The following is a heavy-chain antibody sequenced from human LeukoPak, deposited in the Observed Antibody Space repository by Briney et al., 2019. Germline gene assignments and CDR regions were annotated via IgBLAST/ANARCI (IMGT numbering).Heavy chain of an antibody. V-gene: IGHV3-66*01. D-gene: IGHD3-10*01. CDR2: IYSGGST. CDR1: GFSFSSNY. Sequence: GGSLRLSCAASGFSFSSNYMSWVRQPPGKGLEWIVVIYSGGSTYYTDSLKGRFTISRDNSKNTLYLKMNSVRAADTAVYYCWSPYCYGSGGYNLGAFDIWGQGTMVTVSS. J-gene: IGHJ3*02. CDR3: WSPYCYGSGGYNLGAFDI.